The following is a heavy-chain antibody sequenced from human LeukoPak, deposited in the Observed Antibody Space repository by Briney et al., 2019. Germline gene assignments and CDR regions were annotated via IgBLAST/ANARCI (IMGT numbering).Heavy chain of an antibody. V-gene: IGHV3-30*03. J-gene: IGHJ5*02. Sequence: GGSLRLSCAASGFTVTDNYMNWVRQSSGKGLEWVAVISYDGSNKYYADSVKGRFTISRDNSKNTLYLQMNSLRAEDTAVYYCVPTVTGRQSWGQGTLVTVSS. CDR1: GFTVTDNY. CDR3: VPTVTGRQS. CDR2: ISYDGSNK. D-gene: IGHD4-17*01.